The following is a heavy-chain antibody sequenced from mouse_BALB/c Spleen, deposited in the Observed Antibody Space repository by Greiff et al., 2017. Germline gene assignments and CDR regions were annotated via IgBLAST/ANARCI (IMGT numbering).Heavy chain of an antibody. CDR1: GYAFTNYL. CDR3: ARGGNYRY. Sequence: QVQLQQSGAELVRPGTSVKVSCKASGYAFTNYLIEWVKQRPGQGLEWIGVINPGSGGTNYNEKFKGKATLTADKSSSTAYMQLSSLTSDDSAVYFCARGGNYRYWGQGTTLTVSS. D-gene: IGHD2-1*01. V-gene: IGHV1-54*01. J-gene: IGHJ2*01. CDR2: INPGSGGT.